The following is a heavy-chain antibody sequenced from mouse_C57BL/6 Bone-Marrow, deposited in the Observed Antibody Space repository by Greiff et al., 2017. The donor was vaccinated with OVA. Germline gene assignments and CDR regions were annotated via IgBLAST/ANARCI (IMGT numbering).Heavy chain of an antibody. J-gene: IGHJ3*01. V-gene: IGHV5-17*01. CDR3: ARGGGFAY. CDR1: GFTFSDYG. Sequence: EVKLVESGGGLVKPGGSLKLSCAASGFTFSDYGMHWVRQAPEKGLEWVAYISSGSSTIYYADTVKGRFTISRDNAKNTLFLQMAGVRSEDTAVYYCARGGGFAYWGQGTLVTVSA. CDR2: ISSGSSTI.